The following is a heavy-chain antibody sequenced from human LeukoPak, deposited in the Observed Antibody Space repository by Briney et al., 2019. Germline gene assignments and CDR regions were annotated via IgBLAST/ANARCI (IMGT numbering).Heavy chain of an antibody. Sequence: GGSLRLSCAASGFTFSTYSMKWVRQAPGKGLEWVSSISSSSSYIYYADSVKGRFTISRDNAKNSLYLQMNSLRAEDTAVYYCARDWTTWYYYDSSGYPPPDYWGQGTLVTVSS. J-gene: IGHJ4*02. CDR2: ISSSSSYI. D-gene: IGHD3-22*01. CDR1: GFTFSTYS. V-gene: IGHV3-21*01. CDR3: ARDWTTWYYYDSSGYPPPDY.